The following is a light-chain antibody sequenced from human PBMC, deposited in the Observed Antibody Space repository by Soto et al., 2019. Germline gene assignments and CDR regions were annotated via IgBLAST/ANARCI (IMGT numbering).Light chain of an antibody. J-gene: IGLJ1*01. CDR1: SNTIGGYNV. CDR3: CSYGDTNTVYV. Sequence: QSALTQPASVSGSPGQSITISCTGTSNTIGGYNVVSWYQQHPGKAPKVIIYEGIKRPSGVSNRFSGSISGSTASLTISGLQAEDEADYYCCSYGDTNTVYVFGTGTKVTVL. CDR2: EGI. V-gene: IGLV2-23*01.